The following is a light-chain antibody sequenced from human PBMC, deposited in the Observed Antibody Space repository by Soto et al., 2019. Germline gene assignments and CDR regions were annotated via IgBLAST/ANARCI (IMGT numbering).Light chain of an antibody. CDR1: QSVLDISNNKEC. J-gene: IGKJ3*01. Sequence: DIVPTHSPDSLAVSLVESATTNCKSTQSVLDISNNKECLAWFQQKPGQAPKVLIYWASTRESGVPDRFTGSGSGTDFTLTISSLQPEDVAIYYCQRFHSYMFTFGPGTKVDIK. CDR3: QRFHSYMFT. CDR2: WAS. V-gene: IGKV4-1*01.